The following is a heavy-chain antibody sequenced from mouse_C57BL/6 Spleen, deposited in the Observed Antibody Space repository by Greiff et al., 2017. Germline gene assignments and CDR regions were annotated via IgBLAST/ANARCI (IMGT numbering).Heavy chain of an antibody. V-gene: IGHV1-15*01. CDR2: IDPETGGT. J-gene: IGHJ4*01. Sequence: VQLQQSGAELVRPGASVTLSCKASGYTFTDYEMHWVKQTPVHGLEWIGAIDPETGGTAYNQKFKGKAILTADKSSSTAYMELRSLTSEASAVYYCTRKNYGSSYSAMDDWGQGTSVTVSS. CDR3: TRKNYGSSYSAMDD. CDR1: GYTFTDYE. D-gene: IGHD1-1*01.